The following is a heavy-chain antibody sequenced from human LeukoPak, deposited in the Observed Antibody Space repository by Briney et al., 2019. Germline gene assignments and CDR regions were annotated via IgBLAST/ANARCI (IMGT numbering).Heavy chain of an antibody. CDR3: ARVRRAARPVGAFDI. Sequence: GASVRVSCKASVYTLTRYGISWVRQAPGQGLECMGYLSAYIGNTNYAQKLRGRVTTTADTTPSTAYMALRSLRSDDTAVYYCARVRRAARPVGAFDIWGQGTMDTVSS. CDR1: VYTLTRYG. CDR2: LSAYIGNT. V-gene: IGHV1-18*01. D-gene: IGHD6-6*01. J-gene: IGHJ3*02.